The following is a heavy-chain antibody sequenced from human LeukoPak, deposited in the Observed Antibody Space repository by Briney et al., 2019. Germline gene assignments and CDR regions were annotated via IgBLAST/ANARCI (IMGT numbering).Heavy chain of an antibody. J-gene: IGHJ4*02. CDR3: AKALGSQQFDF. V-gene: IGHV3-33*06. Sequence: PGRSLRLSCAASGFTFNSYGMHWVRQAPGKGLEWVAVIWYDGSNKYYADSVKGRFTISRDSSKNTLYLQMNSLRAEDTAVYYCAKALGSQQFDFWGQGTLVTVSS. CDR1: GFTFNSYG. D-gene: IGHD1-1*01. CDR2: IWYDGSNK.